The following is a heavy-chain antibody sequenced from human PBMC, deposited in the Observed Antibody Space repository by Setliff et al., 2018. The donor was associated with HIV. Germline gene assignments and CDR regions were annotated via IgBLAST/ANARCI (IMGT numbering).Heavy chain of an antibody. V-gene: IGHV1-69*06. CDR1: GSTFTSYA. D-gene: IGHD5-12*01. J-gene: IGHJ4*02. CDR3: ARGWMATLNGPLGY. CDR2: ISRFFNTT. Sequence: SVKVSCKASGSTFTSYAINWVRQAPGQGLEWMGAISRFFNTTTYAHNFQGRVTITADTSASTAYLEMSSLRSEDTAVYYCARGWMATLNGPLGYWGQGTLVTVSS.